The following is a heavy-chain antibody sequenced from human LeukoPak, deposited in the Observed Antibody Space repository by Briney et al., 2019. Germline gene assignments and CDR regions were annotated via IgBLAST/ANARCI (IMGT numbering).Heavy chain of an antibody. CDR3: ARDSSGLNWFDP. J-gene: IGHJ5*02. CDR1: GGSISSYY. CDR2: IYCSGST. V-gene: IGHV4-59*13. D-gene: IGHD3-22*01. Sequence: SETLSLTCTVSGGSISSYYWSWIRQPPGKGLEWIGYIYCSGSTNYNPSLKSRVTMSVDMSKDQFSLNLSSVTAADTAVYYCARDSSGLNWFDPWGQGTLVTVSS.